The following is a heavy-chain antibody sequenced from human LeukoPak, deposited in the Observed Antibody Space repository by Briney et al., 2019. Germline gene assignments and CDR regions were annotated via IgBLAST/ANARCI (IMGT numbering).Heavy chain of an antibody. Sequence: SETLSLTCAVYGGSFSGYYWSWIRQPPGKGLEWIGEINHSGSTNYNPSLKSRVTISVDTSKNQFSLKLSSVTAADTAVYCCARGESSSWSPYYYYYGMDVWGKGTTVTVSS. D-gene: IGHD6-13*01. CDR2: INHSGST. J-gene: IGHJ6*04. CDR1: GGSFSGYY. V-gene: IGHV4-34*01. CDR3: ARGESSSWSPYYYYYGMDV.